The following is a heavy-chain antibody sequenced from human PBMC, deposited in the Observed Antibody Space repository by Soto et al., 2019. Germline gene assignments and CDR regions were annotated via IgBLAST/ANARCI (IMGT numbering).Heavy chain of an antibody. CDR1: GYTFTSYG. D-gene: IGHD3-10*01. Sequence: QVQLVQSGAEVKKPGASVKVSCKTSGYTFTSYGISWVRQAPGQGLEWMGWISAYNGNTNYAQKLQARVTMTTDTSTGTSYMWPRILIPDDTAGYYCPRDGGKCYGWGSSSVDYWGQGTLVTVSS. V-gene: IGHV1-18*01. J-gene: IGHJ4*02. CDR3: PRDGGKCYGWGSSSVDY. CDR2: ISAYNGNT.